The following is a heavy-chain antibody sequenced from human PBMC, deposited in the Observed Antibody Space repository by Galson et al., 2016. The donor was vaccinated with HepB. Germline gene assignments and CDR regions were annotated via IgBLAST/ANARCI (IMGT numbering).Heavy chain of an antibody. J-gene: IGHJ4*02. D-gene: IGHD6-25*01. CDR1: GYTFTGYY. CDR2: VDPNTGNT. V-gene: IGHV1-46*01. Sequence: SVKVSCKASGYTFTGYYMHWVRQVPGQGLEWLGMVDPNTGNTHYSPNFRGRVTMTRDTSTRTVYVDLSSLTSGDTAVYFCARRLPGTCSFDYWGQGILVTVSS. CDR3: ARRLPGTCSFDY.